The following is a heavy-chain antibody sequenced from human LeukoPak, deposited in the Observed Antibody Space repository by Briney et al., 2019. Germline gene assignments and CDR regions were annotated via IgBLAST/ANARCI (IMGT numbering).Heavy chain of an antibody. D-gene: IGHD2-21*01. CDR2: IYYSGST. CDR1: GGSISSSSYY. Sequence: PSETLSLTCTVSGGSISSSSYYWGWIRQPPGKGLEWIGSIYYSGSTYYNPSLKSRVTISVDTSKNQFSLKLSSVTAADTAVYYCASHEIGPGAGNFDYWGQGTLVTVSS. V-gene: IGHV4-39*07. J-gene: IGHJ4*02. CDR3: ASHEIGPGAGNFDY.